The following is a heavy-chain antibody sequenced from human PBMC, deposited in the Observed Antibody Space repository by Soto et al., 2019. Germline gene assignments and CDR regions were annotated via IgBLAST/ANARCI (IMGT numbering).Heavy chain of an antibody. J-gene: IGHJ3*02. Sequence: SVKVSCKASGGTFSSYAISWVRPAPGQGLEWMGGIIPIFGTANYAQKFQGRVTITADESTSTAYMELSSLRSEDTAVYYCATDEADRNAFDIWGQGTMVTVS. CDR1: GGTFSSYA. CDR2: IIPIFGTA. CDR3: ATDEADRNAFDI. V-gene: IGHV1-69*13.